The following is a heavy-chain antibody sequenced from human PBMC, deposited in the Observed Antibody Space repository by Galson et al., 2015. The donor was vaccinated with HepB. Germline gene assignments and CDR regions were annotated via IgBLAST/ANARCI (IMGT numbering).Heavy chain of an antibody. CDR2: IWSDGTNK. Sequence: SLRLSCAASGFTFGIHGMNWVRQAPGKGLEWVSSIWSDGTNKYYADSVMGRFTIPRDNSKNAQYLQMSSLGAEDTAVYNWAREGDAYKYWSALDFWGQGTLVTVSS. V-gene: IGHV3-33*01. D-gene: IGHD3-3*01. CDR1: GFTFGIHG. J-gene: IGHJ4*02. CDR3: AREGDAYKYWSALDF.